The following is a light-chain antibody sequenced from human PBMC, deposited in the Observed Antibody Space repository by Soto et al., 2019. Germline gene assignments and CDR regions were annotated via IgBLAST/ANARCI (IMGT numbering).Light chain of an antibody. CDR1: HSISSW. J-gene: IGKJ4*01. CDR3: QQANSCPLT. V-gene: IGKV1-12*01. CDR2: AAS. Sequence: EIQVSLSPASVSISKGDRVSISCRASHSISSWLAWYQQKPGKAPKLLIYAASSLQSGVPSRFSGSGSGTDFTLTISSLQPEDFAAYYCQQANSCPLTFGGGTKVDIK.